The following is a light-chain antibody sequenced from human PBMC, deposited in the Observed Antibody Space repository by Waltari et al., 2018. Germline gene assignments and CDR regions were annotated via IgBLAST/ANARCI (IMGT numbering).Light chain of an antibody. V-gene: IGKV1-9*01. CDR2: NAF. Sequence: DIQLTQSPSFLPASVADRVTITCRASQGISNFLAWYQQKPGKAPKLLIYNAFTLQSGVPSRFSGTGSGTEFTLTISSLQPEDFASYYCQVVNNYPLSFGGGTKVEI. J-gene: IGKJ4*01. CDR3: QVVNNYPLS. CDR1: QGISNF.